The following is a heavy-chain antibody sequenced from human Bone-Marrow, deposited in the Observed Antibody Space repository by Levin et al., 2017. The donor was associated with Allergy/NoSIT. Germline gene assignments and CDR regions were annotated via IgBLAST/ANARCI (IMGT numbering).Heavy chain of an antibody. CDR2: FDPEDGET. J-gene: IGHJ3*02. CDR1: GYPLTELA. V-gene: IGHV1-24*01. CDR3: TTEAFDI. Sequence: GGSLRLSCKISGYPLTELAMHWVRQGPGKGLEWMGRFDPEDGETVNEERFQGRVTVTEDTSTDTAYMELSGLRSEDTAIYYCTTEAFDIWGQGTTVIVSS.